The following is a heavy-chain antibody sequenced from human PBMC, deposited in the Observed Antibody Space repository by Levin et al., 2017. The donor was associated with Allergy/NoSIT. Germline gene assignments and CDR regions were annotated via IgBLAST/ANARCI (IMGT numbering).Heavy chain of an antibody. D-gene: IGHD6-13*01. V-gene: IGHV1-18*01. CDR1: GYTFTSYG. CDR2: ISGYNGNT. CDR3: ARDRVAAAAEILNY. Sequence: ASVKVSCKASGYTFTSYGISWVRQAPGQGLEWMGWISGYNGNTNYAQKLQGRVSMTTDTSASTAYMELRSLRSADTAVYYCARDRVAAAAEILNYWGQGTLVTVSS. J-gene: IGHJ4*02.